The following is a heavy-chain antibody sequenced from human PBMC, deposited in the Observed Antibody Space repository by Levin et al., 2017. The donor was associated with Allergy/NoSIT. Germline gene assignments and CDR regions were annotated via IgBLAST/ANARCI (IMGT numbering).Heavy chain of an antibody. CDR2: INTNTGNP. CDR1: GYTFTSYA. D-gene: IGHD2-2*01. J-gene: IGHJ4*02. V-gene: IGHV7-4-1*02. CDR3: ARDSGGDIVVVPAAISSNY. Sequence: ASVKVSCKASGYTFTSYAMNWVRQAPGQGLEWMGWINTNTGNPTYAQGFTGRFVFSLDTSVSTAYLQISSLKAEDTAVYYCARDSGGDIVVVPAAISSNYWGQGTLVTVSS.